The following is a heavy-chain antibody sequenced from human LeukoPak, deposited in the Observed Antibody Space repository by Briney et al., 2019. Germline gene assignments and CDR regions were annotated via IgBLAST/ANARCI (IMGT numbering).Heavy chain of an antibody. CDR3: AGGPVCGGDCYSAHFDY. D-gene: IGHD2-21*02. CDR2: INHSGST. CDR1: GGSFSGYY. V-gene: IGHV4-34*01. Sequence: TSETLSLTCAVYGGSFSGYYWSWIRQPPGKGLEWIGEINHSGSTNYNPSLKSRVTISVDTSKNQFSLKLSSVTAADTAVYYCAGGPVCGGDCYSAHFDYWGQGTLVTVSS. J-gene: IGHJ4*02.